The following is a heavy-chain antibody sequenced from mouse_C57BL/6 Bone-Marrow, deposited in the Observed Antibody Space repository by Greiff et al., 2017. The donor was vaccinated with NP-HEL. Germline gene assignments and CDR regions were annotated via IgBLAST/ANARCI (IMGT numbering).Heavy chain of an antibody. D-gene: IGHD1-1*01. V-gene: IGHV5-4*03. J-gene: IGHJ4*01. CDR1: GFTFSSYA. Sequence: EVNLVESGGGLVKPGGSLKLSCAASGFTFSSYAMSWVRQTPEKRLEWVATISDGGSYTYYPDNVKGRFTISRDNAKNNLYLQMSHLKSEDTAMYYCARRGYLLPEAMDYWGQGTSVTVSS. CDR2: ISDGGSYT. CDR3: ARRGYLLPEAMDY.